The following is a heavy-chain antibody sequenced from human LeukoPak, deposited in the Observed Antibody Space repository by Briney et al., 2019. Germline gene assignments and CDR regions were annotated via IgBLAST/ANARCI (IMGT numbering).Heavy chain of an antibody. V-gene: IGHV4-34*01. Sequence: SETLSLTCAVYGESFSGYYWSWIRQPPGKGLEWIGYIYHSGSTYYNPSLKSRVTISVDTSKNQFSLKLSSVTAADTAVYYCARGVFPTVTPTYFDYWGQGALVTVSS. CDR1: GESFSGYY. CDR2: IYHSGST. CDR3: ARGVFPTVTPTYFDY. J-gene: IGHJ4*02. D-gene: IGHD4-17*01.